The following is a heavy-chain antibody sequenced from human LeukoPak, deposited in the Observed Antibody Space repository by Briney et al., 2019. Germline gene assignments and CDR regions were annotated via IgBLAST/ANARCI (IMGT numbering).Heavy chain of an antibody. D-gene: IGHD3-22*01. CDR3: ARHYYDSSGNPLFDS. J-gene: IGHJ4*02. V-gene: IGHV4-39*01. CDR2: IYYSGST. Sequence: PSETLSLTCTVSGGSISSSSYYWGWIRQPPGKGLEWIGSIYYSGSTYYNPSLKSRVTISVDTSKNQFCLKLSSVTAPDTAVYYCARHYYDSSGNPLFDSWGQGTLVTVSS. CDR1: GGSISSSSYY.